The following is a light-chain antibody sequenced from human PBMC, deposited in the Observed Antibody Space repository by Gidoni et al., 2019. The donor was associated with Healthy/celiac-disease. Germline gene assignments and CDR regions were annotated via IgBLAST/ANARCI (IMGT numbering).Light chain of an antibody. J-gene: IGLJ2*01. CDR2: DVS. CDR3: SSYTSSSTLVV. V-gene: IGLV2-14*01. CDR1: SSDVGGYIY. Sequence: QSALPQPASVSGSPGHSLTISCTGTSSDVGGYIYVSWYHQHPGKAPKLMIYDVSNRPSGVSNRVSGSKSGNTASLTISGLQAEDEADYYCSSYTSSSTLVVFGGGTKLTVL.